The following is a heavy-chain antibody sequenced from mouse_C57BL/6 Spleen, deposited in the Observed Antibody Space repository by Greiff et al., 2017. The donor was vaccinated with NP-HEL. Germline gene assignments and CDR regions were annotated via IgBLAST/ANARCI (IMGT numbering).Heavy chain of an antibody. CDR3: ARGDYGSSPCYLDY. D-gene: IGHD1-1*01. CDR1: GYTFTSYW. Sequence: VQLQQPGAELVKPGASVKMSCKASGYTFTSYWITWVKQRPGQGLEWIGDIYPGSGSTNYNEKFKSKATLTVDTSSSTAYMQLSSLTSEDSAVYYCARGDYGSSPCYLDYWGQGTTLTVSS. V-gene: IGHV1-55*01. J-gene: IGHJ2*01. CDR2: IYPGSGST.